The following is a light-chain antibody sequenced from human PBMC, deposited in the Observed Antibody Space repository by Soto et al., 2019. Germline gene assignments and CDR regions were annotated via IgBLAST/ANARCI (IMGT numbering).Light chain of an antibody. CDR2: DGS. CDR3: QLRRNLPPAFS. CDR1: QTVYSY. V-gene: IGKV3-11*01. J-gene: IGKJ5*01. Sequence: EIVLTQSPATLSLSPGERATLSCRASQTVYSYLAWYQHKPGQAPRLLIYDGSNRASGIPARFSGSGSGTEFTRARITLEPEDFAVSYCQLRRNLPPAFSVGQGARREIK.